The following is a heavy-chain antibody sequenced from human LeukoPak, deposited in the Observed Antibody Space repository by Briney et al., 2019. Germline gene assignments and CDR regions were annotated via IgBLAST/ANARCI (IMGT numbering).Heavy chain of an antibody. J-gene: IGHJ3*02. D-gene: IGHD2-15*01. CDR3: AKYRRWSPGPRISGGGDAFDI. CDR1: GFTFSSYA. V-gene: IGHV3-23*01. Sequence: HPGGSLRLSCAASGFTFSSYAMSWVRQAPGKGLEWVSAISGSGGSTYYADSVKGRFTISRDNSKNTLYLQMNSLRAEDTAVYYCAKYRRWSPGPRISGGGDAFDIWGQGTMVTVSS. CDR2: ISGSGGST.